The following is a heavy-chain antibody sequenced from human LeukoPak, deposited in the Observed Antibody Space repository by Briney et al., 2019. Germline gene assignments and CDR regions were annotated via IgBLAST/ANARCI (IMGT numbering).Heavy chain of an antibody. D-gene: IGHD6-19*01. CDR2: ISTSSSTI. J-gene: IGHJ4*02. CDR3: ARAVTGRGSSFDY. CDR1: GFTFSSYS. Sequence: PGGSLRLSCAASGFTFSSYSMNWVRQAPGKGLEWVSYISTSSSTIYYADSVKGRFTISRDNAKNSLYLQMNSLGAEDTAVYYCARAVTGRGSSFDYWGQGTLVTVSS. V-gene: IGHV3-48*01.